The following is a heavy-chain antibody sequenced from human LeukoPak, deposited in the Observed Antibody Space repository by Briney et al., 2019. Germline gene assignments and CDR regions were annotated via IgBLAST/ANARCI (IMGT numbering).Heavy chain of an antibody. Sequence: GGSLRLSCAASGFTFSIYDMHWVRQAPGKGPEWMASIESDGSDKYYADSVKGRFTISRDNSKNTLYLQVNSLRPEDTAVYYCAKEGSGWYYFDYWGQGTLVTVSS. CDR3: AKEGSGWYYFDY. CDR2: IESDGSDK. V-gene: IGHV3-30*02. D-gene: IGHD6-19*01. J-gene: IGHJ4*02. CDR1: GFTFSIYD.